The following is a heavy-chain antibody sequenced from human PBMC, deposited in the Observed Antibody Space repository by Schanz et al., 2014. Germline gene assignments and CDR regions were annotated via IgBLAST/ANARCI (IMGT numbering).Heavy chain of an antibody. D-gene: IGHD6-19*01. CDR2: ISGTGGDDT. V-gene: IGHV3-74*01. CDR3: AASSGWHPSTDY. Sequence: EVQLVESGGGLVQPGGSLRLSCAASGFTFSSYWMHWVRQVPGKGLVWVSSISGTGGDDTYYADSVKGRFTISRDNSKNTLYLQMNSLRPEDTAVYYCAASSGWHPSTDYWGQGTLVTVSS. CDR1: GFTFSSYW. J-gene: IGHJ4*02.